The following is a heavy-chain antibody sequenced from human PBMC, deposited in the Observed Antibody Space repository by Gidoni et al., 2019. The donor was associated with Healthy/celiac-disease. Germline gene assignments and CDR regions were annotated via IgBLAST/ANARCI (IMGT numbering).Heavy chain of an antibody. D-gene: IGHD3-22*01. V-gene: IGHV3-7*03. CDR2: IKQDGSEK. CDR1: GFTFRSYW. J-gene: IGHJ4*02. CDR3: ARDRTTLNSGYYDY. Sequence: EVQLVESGGGLVQPGGSLRLSCAASGFTFRSYWMSWVRQAPGKGLEWVANIKQDGSEKYYVDSVKGRFTISRDNAKNSLYLQMNSLRAEDTAVYYCARDRTTLNSGYYDYWGQGTLVTVSS.